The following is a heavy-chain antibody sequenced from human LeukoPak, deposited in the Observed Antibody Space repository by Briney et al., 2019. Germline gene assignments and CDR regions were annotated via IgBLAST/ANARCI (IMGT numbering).Heavy chain of an antibody. CDR3: ARDLNWETY. CDR1: GFTFSSYW. Sequence: GGSLRLSCAASGFTFSSYWMTWVRQAPGKGLEWVANIKPDGSQIYYVDSVRGRFTISRGNAKNSLYLQMNSLRAEDTAVYYCARDLNWETYWGQGTLVTVSS. J-gene: IGHJ4*02. V-gene: IGHV3-7*01. CDR2: IKPDGSQI. D-gene: IGHD1-1*01.